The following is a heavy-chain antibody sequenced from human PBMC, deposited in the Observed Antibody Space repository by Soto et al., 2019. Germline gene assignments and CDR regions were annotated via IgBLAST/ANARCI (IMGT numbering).Heavy chain of an antibody. CDR1: GFTFNNYG. Sequence: PGGSLRLSCAASGFTFNNYGLHWVRQAPGKGLEWVALISYDGSSKHYADSVKGRFTISRDSSKNTPFLQMNSLRSEDTAVYYCAKEHNLYSRSYFVPFDYWGQGILVTVSS. V-gene: IGHV3-30*18. J-gene: IGHJ4*02. CDR3: AKEHNLYSRSYFVPFDY. D-gene: IGHD1-26*01. CDR2: ISYDGSSK.